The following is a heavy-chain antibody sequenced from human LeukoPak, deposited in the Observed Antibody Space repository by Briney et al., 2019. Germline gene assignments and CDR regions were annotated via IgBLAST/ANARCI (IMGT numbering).Heavy chain of an antibody. V-gene: IGHV3-30*18. CDR2: ISYDGSNK. Sequence: GRSLRLSCAASGFTFSSYGMHWVRQAPGKGLEWVAVISYDGSNKYYADSVKGRFTISRDNSKNTLYLQMNSLRAEDTAVYYCAKGYSYGYGNDCWGQGTLVTVSS. CDR1: GFTFSSYG. D-gene: IGHD5-18*01. CDR3: AKGYSYGYGNDC. J-gene: IGHJ4*02.